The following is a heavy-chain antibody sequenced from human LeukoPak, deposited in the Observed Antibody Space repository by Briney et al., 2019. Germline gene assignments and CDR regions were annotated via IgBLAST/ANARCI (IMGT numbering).Heavy chain of an antibody. CDR2: IYYSGST. D-gene: IGHD2-2*01. J-gene: IGHJ4*02. CDR3: AVGYCSSTSCPFDY. Sequence: SSETLSLTCTVSGGSISSYYWSWIRQPPGNGLEWIGYIYYSGSTNYNPSLKSRVTISVDTSKNQFSLKLSSVTAADTAVYYCAVGYCSSTSCPFDYWGQGTLVTVSS. V-gene: IGHV4-59*08. CDR1: GGSISSYY.